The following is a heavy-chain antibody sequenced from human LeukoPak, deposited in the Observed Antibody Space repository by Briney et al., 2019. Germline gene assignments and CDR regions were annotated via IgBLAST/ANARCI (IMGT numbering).Heavy chain of an antibody. V-gene: IGHV4-30-4*01. CDR3: ARDTHYYDSSGADY. J-gene: IGHJ4*02. Sequence: SETLSHTCTVSGGSISSGDYYWSWIRQPPGKGLEWIGYIYYSGSTYYNPSLKSRVTISVDTSKNQFSLKLSSVTAADTAVYYCARDTHYYDSSGADYWGQGTLVTVSS. D-gene: IGHD3-22*01. CDR2: IYYSGST. CDR1: GGSISSGDYY.